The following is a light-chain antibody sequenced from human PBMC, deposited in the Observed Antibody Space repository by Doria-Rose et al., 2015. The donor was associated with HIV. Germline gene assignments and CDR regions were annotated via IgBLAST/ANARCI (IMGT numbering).Light chain of an antibody. CDR2: WAS. Sequence: DIQMTQSPESLGMSLGERATLNRKSNQSLLYTSKNYLAWYQQKPGQPPKLLIYWASTRQSGVPARFSGSGSGTDFTLTISSLEAEDVTVYYCQQYYDTPSFGPGTTVDIK. J-gene: IGKJ3*01. CDR3: QQYYDTPS. CDR1: QSLLYTSKNY. V-gene: IGKV4-1*01.